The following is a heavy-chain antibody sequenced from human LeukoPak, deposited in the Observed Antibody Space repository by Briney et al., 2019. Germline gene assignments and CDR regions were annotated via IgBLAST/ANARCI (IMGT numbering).Heavy chain of an antibody. J-gene: IGHJ4*02. Sequence: GGSLRLSCAASGFTFSSYGMHWVRQAPGKGLEWVAFIRYDGSNKYYADSVKGRFTISRDNSKNTLYLQMNSLRAEDTAVYYCARSYYYDSSGDEHLDYWGQGTLVTVSS. V-gene: IGHV3-30*02. CDR2: IRYDGSNK. D-gene: IGHD3-22*01. CDR1: GFTFSSYG. CDR3: ARSYYYDSSGDEHLDY.